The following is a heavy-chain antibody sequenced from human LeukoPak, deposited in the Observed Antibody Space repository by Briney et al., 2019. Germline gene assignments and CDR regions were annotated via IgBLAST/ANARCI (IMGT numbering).Heavy chain of an antibody. Sequence: GGSLRLSCSASGFTFSSYWMHWVRQAPGKGLVWVSRINSDGSSTSYADSVKGRFTISRDNAKNTLYLQMNSLRAEDTAVYYCARALAVAGTGGFDPWGQGTLVTVSS. D-gene: IGHD6-19*01. CDR2: INSDGSST. V-gene: IGHV3-74*01. CDR1: GFTFSSYW. J-gene: IGHJ5*02. CDR3: ARALAVAGTGGFDP.